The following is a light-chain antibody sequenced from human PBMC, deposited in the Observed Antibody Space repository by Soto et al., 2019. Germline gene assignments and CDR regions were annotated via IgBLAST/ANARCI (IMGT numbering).Light chain of an antibody. CDR2: AAS. CDR3: QQSYITPYT. Sequence: DIQMTQSPSSLSASVGDTVTITCRASPSISVNLNWYQQKPGKVPKLLIYAASNLQSGVPSRVSGSGSETDFALTISSLQPEDFAPYYCQQSYITPYTFGQGTKLDIK. V-gene: IGKV1-39*01. J-gene: IGKJ2*01. CDR1: PSISVN.